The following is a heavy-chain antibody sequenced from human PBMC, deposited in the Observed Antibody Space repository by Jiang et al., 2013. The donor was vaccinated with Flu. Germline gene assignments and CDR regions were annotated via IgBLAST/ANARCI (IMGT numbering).Heavy chain of an antibody. CDR1: GYDLYLRYG. CDR3: AREGTMVRGVKYNWFDP. Sequence: GYDLYLRYGSQLGATGPWTRALSGVGWISAYNGNTNYAQKLQGRVTMTTDTSTSTAYMELRSLRSDDTAVYYCAREGTMVRGVKYNWFDPWGQGTLVTVSS. CDR2: ISAYNGNT. D-gene: IGHD3-10*01. J-gene: IGHJ5*02. V-gene: IGHV1-18*04.